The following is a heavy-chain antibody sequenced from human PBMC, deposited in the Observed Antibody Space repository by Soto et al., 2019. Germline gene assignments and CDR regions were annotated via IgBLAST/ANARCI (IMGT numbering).Heavy chain of an antibody. J-gene: IGHJ2*01. D-gene: IGHD3-10*01. CDR2: INPNSGGT. CDR1: GYTFTGYY. CDR3: ARDIMVRGVIIRPDWYLDL. V-gene: IGHV1-2*02. Sequence: ASVKVSCKASGYTFTGYYMHWVRQAPGQGLEWMGWINPNSGGTNYAQKFQGRVTMTRDTSISTAYMELSRLRSDDTAVYYCARDIMVRGVIIRPDWYLDLWGRGTLVTVSS.